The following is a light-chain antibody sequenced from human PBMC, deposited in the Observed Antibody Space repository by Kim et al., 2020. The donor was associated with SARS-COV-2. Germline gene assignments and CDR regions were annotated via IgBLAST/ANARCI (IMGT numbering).Light chain of an antibody. V-gene: IGLV3-25*03. CDR1: AMAKQN. CDR3: QSADSSGTYV. Sequence: VSPGQTARINCAGEAMAKQNVYWYQQKPGQAPVLVIYKDSERPSGIPERVSGSSSGTTVTLTISGVQAEDEADYYCQSADSSGTYVFGTGTKVTVL. J-gene: IGLJ1*01. CDR2: KDS.